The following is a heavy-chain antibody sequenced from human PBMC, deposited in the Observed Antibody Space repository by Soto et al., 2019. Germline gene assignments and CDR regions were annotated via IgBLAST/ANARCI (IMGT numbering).Heavy chain of an antibody. V-gene: IGHV1-18*04. CDR1: GYTFTIYG. Sequence: QVQLVQSGAEVKKPGASVKVSCKASGYTFTIYGISWVRQAPGQGLEWIGWISGYNGNTDYAQNLQDRVTLTTDASTSSVYMELRSLRSDDTGVYYCARVDYYDSSGYYGYWGQGTLITVSS. CDR2: ISGYNGNT. CDR3: ARVDYYDSSGYYGY. D-gene: IGHD3-22*01. J-gene: IGHJ4*02.